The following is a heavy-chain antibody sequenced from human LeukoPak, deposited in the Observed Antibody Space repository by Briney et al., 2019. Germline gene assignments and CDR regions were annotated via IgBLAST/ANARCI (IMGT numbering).Heavy chain of an antibody. D-gene: IGHD5-24*01. Sequence: GGSLRLSCAASGFTFDDYAMHWVRQAPGKGLEWVSGISWNSVNIGHEDSVKGRFTISRDNAKNSLHLQMNSLRAEDTAVYYCARARDGYNWDNVFDYWGQGTLVTVSS. V-gene: IGHV3-9*01. CDR1: GFTFDDYA. J-gene: IGHJ4*02. CDR3: ARARDGYNWDNVFDY. CDR2: ISWNSVNI.